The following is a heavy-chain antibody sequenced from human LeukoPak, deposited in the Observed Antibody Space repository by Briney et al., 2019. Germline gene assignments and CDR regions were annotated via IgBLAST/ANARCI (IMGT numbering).Heavy chain of an antibody. Sequence: GGSLRLSCAASGFTVSSNYMSWVRQAPGKGLEWVSVIYSGGSTYYADPVKGRFTISRDNSKNTLYLQMNSLRAEDTAVYYCASSGAQSSSDGKSFDYWGQGTLVTVSS. CDR3: ASSGAQSSSDGKSFDY. CDR2: IYSGGST. CDR1: GFTVSSNY. J-gene: IGHJ4*02. V-gene: IGHV3-66*02. D-gene: IGHD3-10*01.